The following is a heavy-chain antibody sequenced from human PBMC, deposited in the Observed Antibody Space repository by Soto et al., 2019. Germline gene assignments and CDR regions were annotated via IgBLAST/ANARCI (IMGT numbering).Heavy chain of an antibody. CDR2: ISSSANAM. CDR3: ATDKTHFDF. V-gene: IGHV3-11*01. CDR1: GFTFSDYY. J-gene: IGHJ4*02. Sequence: QVQLVESGGGLVKPGGSLRLSCAASGFTFSDYYMSWIRQAPGKGLEWVSYISSSANAMYYADSVKGRFTISRDNAKNSLYLQMTSLRAEDTAFYYCATDKTHFDFWGQGTLVTVSS.